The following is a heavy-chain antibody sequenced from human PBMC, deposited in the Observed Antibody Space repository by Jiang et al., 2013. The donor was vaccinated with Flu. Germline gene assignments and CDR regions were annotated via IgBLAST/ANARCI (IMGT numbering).Heavy chain of an antibody. D-gene: IGHD3-3*01. V-gene: IGHV4-39*01. J-gene: IGHJ4*02. Sequence: RVTISVDTSKNQFSLKLSSVTAADTAVYYCARLLRNGLYYFDYWGQGTLVTVSS. CDR3: ARLLRNGLYYFDY.